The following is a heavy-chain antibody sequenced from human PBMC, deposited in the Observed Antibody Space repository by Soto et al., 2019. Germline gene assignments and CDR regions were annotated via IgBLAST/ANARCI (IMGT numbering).Heavy chain of an antibody. D-gene: IGHD6-13*01. Sequence: GGSLRLSCAASGFTFSSYAMSWVRQAPGKGLEWVSAISGSGGSTYYADSVKGRFTISRDNSKNTLYLQMNSLRAEDTAVYYCAKTPYSSSWPYYYYYGMDVWGQGTTVTVSS. J-gene: IGHJ6*02. CDR3: AKTPYSSSWPYYYYYGMDV. CDR2: ISGSGGST. CDR1: GFTFSSYA. V-gene: IGHV3-23*01.